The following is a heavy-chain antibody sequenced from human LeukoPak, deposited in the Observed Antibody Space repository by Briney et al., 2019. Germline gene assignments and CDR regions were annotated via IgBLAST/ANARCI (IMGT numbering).Heavy chain of an antibody. CDR1: GGSISSSSYY. D-gene: IGHD3-22*01. J-gene: IGHJ3*02. CDR2: IYYSGST. CDR3: ASRIAMIVVVIPDAFDI. Sequence: SETLSLTCTVSGGSISSSSYYWGWIRQPPGKGLEWIGSIYYSGSTYYNPSLKSRVTISVDTSKNQFSLKLSPVTAADTAVYYCASRIAMIVVVIPDAFDIWGQGTMVTVSS. V-gene: IGHV4-39*07.